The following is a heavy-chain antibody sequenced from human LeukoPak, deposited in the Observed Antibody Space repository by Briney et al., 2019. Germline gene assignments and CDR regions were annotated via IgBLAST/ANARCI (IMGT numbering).Heavy chain of an antibody. V-gene: IGHV3-30*02. Sequence: GGSLRLSCAASGFTFSSYGMHWVRQAPGQGLEWVAFIRYDGGNKYYADSVTGRFTISRDTSKNTMNLQMNSLRAEDTAAYYCAKDPNHYRVWDYYETIGLSYWGQGTLVTVSS. D-gene: IGHD3-22*01. CDR1: GFTFSSYG. CDR3: AKDPNHYRVWDYYETIGLSY. J-gene: IGHJ4*02. CDR2: IRYDGGNK.